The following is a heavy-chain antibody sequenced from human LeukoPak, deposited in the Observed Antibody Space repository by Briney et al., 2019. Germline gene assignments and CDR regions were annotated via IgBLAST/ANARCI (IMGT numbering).Heavy chain of an antibody. D-gene: IGHD1-14*01. CDR3: ARESTANWFDP. V-gene: IGHV4-38-2*02. Sequence: SETLSLTCTVSGYSISSDYYWGWIRQPPGKGLEWIGSIYYSGSTYYNPSLKSRVTISVDTSKNQFSLKLSSVTAADTAVYYCARESTANWFDPWGQGTLVTVSS. CDR1: GYSISSDYY. CDR2: IYYSGST. J-gene: IGHJ5*02.